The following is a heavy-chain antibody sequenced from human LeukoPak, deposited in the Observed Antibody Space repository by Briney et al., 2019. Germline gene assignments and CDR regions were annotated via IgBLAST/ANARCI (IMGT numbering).Heavy chain of an antibody. CDR2: LYSGGGK. CDR1: RFTVNSNY. J-gene: IGHJ4*02. CDR3: ARAVYGFTSSWYLDE. V-gene: IGHV3-53*01. Sequence: GGSLSLSCAVSRFTVNSNYMDWDRQAPGNGLQWVSVLYSGGGKYYADSVRSRFTISRDESANALYLQMNTLRAEDAAVYFCARAVYGFTSSWYLDEGGRGTLVTVSA. D-gene: IGHD6-13*01.